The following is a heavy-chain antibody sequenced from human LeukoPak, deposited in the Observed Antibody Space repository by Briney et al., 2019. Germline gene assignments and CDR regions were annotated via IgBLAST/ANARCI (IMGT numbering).Heavy chain of an antibody. J-gene: IGHJ6*03. D-gene: IGHD6-13*01. CDR3: AREHSSSWSIGDYYYYYMDV. CDR1: GGSISSYY. V-gene: IGHV4-59*01. Sequence: SETLSLTCTVSGGSISSYYWSWIRQPPGKGLEWIGYIYYSGSTNYNPSLKSRVTISVDTSKNQFSLKLSSVTAADTAVYYCAREHSSSWSIGDYYYYYMDVWGKGTTVTVSS. CDR2: IYYSGST.